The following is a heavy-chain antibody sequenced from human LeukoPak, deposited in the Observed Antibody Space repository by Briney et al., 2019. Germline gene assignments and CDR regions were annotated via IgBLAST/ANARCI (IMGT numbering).Heavy chain of an antibody. J-gene: IGHJ6*03. D-gene: IGHD7-27*01. CDR2: INHSGST. V-gene: IGHV4-34*01. Sequence: SETLSLTCAVYGGSFSGYYWSWIRQPPGKGLEWIGEINHSGSTNYNPSLKSRVTISVDTSKNQFSLKLSSVTAADTAVYYCATNWGVYYYYMDVWGKGTTVTVSS. CDR1: GGSFSGYY. CDR3: ATNWGVYYYYMDV.